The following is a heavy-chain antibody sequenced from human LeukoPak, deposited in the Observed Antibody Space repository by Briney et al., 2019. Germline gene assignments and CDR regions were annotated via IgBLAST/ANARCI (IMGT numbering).Heavy chain of an antibody. CDR2: INPNSGGT. D-gene: IGHD1-26*01. V-gene: IGHV1-2*02. CDR3: AREDGSYPYYYYGMDV. J-gene: IGHJ6*02. CDR1: GYTFTGYY. Sequence: ASVKVSCKASGYTFTGYYMHWVRQAPGHGLEWMGWINPNSGGTNYAQKFQGRVTMTRDTSISTAYMELSRLRSDDTAVYYCAREDGSYPYYYYGMDVWGQGTTVTVSS.